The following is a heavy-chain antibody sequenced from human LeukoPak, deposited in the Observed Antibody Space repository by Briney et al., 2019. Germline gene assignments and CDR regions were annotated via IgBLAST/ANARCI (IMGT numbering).Heavy chain of an antibody. CDR2: IIPILGIA. J-gene: IGHJ4*02. V-gene: IGHV1-69*04. CDR3: AGSGYGSSWIIDY. Sequence: SVKVSCKASGGTFSSYAISWVRQAPGQGLEWMGRIIPILGIANYAQKFQGRVTITADKSTSTAYMELSSLRSEDTAVYYCAGSGYGSSWIIDYWGQGTLVTVSS. CDR1: GGTFSSYA. D-gene: IGHD6-13*01.